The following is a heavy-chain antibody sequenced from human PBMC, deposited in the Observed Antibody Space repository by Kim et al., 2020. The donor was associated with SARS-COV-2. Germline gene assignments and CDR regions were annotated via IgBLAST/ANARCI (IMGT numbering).Heavy chain of an antibody. Sequence: GGSLRLSCAASGFTFSSYSMNWVRQAPGKGLEWVSSISSSSSYIYYADSVKGRFTISRDNAKNSLYLQMNSLRAEDTAVYYCARDPSLGAPKGKGFDYWGQGTLVTVSS. CDR1: GFTFSSYS. D-gene: IGHD1-26*01. CDR2: ISSSSSYI. V-gene: IGHV3-21*01. CDR3: ARDPSLGAPKGKGFDY. J-gene: IGHJ4*02.